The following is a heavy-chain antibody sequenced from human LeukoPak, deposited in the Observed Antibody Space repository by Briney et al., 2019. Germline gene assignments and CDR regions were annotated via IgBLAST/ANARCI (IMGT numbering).Heavy chain of an antibody. CDR2: IILIFGTA. Sequence: ASVKVSCKASGGTFSSYAISWVRQAPGQGLEWMGGIILIFGTANYAQKFQGRVTITADESTSTAYMELSSLRSEDTAVYYCARAQELRYFDWLSPGRYYYYYYMDVWGKGTTVTVSS. CDR3: ARAQELRYFDWLSPGRYYYYYYMDV. D-gene: IGHD3-9*01. CDR1: GGTFSSYA. V-gene: IGHV1-69*13. J-gene: IGHJ6*03.